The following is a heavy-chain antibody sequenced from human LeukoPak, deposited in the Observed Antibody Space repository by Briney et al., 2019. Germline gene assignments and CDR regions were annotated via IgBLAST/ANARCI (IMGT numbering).Heavy chain of an antibody. CDR3: AKDMGSGSYYRFDY. Sequence: GGSLRLSCAASGFTFDDYPMHWVRQAPGKGLEWVSLISWDGGSTYYADSVKGRFTISRDNSKNSLYLQMNSLRTEDTALYYCAKDMGSGSYYRFDYWGQGTLVTVSS. CDR1: GFTFDDYP. V-gene: IGHV3-43*01. J-gene: IGHJ4*02. D-gene: IGHD3-10*01. CDR2: ISWDGGST.